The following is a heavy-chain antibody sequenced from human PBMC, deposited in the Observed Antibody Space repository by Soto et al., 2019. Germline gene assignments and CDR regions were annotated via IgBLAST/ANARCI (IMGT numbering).Heavy chain of an antibody. V-gene: IGHV1-69*13. Sequence: SVKVSFKASGGTFRSYAIRWVRQAPGQGLEWMGGIIHIFGTANYAQKLEGRVTITADESKSTAYMELSSLRSEDTAVYYCASTYHPKRYYYYGMDVWGQGTTVTSP. CDR2: IIHIFGTA. CDR3: ASTYHPKRYYYYGMDV. J-gene: IGHJ6*02. D-gene: IGHD3-16*01. CDR1: GGTFRSYA.